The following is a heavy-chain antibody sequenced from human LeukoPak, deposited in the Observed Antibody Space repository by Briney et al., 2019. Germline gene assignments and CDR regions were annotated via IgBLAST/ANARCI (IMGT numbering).Heavy chain of an antibody. J-gene: IGHJ4*02. CDR1: GYTFNTYA. D-gene: IGHD6-13*01. V-gene: IGHV7-4-1*02. CDR2: VNTNTGNP. Sequence: ASVKVSCKASGYTFNTYAMNWVRQAPGQGPEWMGWVNTNTGNPTYAQGFTGRFVFSLDTSVSTAYLQISSLKAEDTAVYYCATSPGIAAPSGYYFDHWGQGTLVTVSS. CDR3: ATSPGIAAPSGYYFDH.